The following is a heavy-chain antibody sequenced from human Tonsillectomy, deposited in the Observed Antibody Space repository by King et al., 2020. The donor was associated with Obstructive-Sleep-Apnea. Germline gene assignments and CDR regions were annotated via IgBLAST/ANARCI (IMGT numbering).Heavy chain of an antibody. J-gene: IGHJ3*02. V-gene: IGHV3-9*01. Sequence: VQLVESGGDLVQPGRSLILSCTASGFIFYDYSMHWVRQAPGKGLEWVSGISWNSGSIVYAYSVKGRFTISRDNAKNSLYLQMNSLRAEDTALYYCAKVQRHILTGHAFDIWGQGKMVTVSS. CDR1: GFIFYDYS. CDR2: ISWNSGSI. D-gene: IGHD3-9*01. CDR3: AKVQRHILTGHAFDI.